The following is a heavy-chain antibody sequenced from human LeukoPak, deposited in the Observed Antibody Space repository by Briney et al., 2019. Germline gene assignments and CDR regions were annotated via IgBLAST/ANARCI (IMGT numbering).Heavy chain of an antibody. J-gene: IGHJ4*02. Sequence: GGSLRLSCAASGFAFNSYIMSWVRQAPGEGLEWVSSIGGSGSGAYYSDSVRGRFTISRDNSKNTLYLQMNSLRAEDTAIYFCAKGAYGDYGQDYWGQGTLVTVSS. D-gene: IGHD4-17*01. V-gene: IGHV3-23*01. CDR3: AKGAYGDYGQDY. CDR1: GFAFNSYI. CDR2: IGGSGSGA.